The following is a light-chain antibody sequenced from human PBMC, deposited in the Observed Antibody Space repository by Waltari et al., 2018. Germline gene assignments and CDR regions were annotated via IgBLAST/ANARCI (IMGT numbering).Light chain of an antibody. V-gene: IGLV2-23*02. CDR3: CSYSGSSSLV. Sequence: QSALTQPASVSGSPGQSITISCTGSSSDVGTYDLVSWYQQYPGKAPKLIIFEVSDRPSGVSNRSSGSKSGNTASLTISGLQAEDEGDYYCCSYSGSSSLVFGGGTTVTVL. CDR1: SSDVGTYDL. CDR2: EVS. J-gene: IGLJ3*02.